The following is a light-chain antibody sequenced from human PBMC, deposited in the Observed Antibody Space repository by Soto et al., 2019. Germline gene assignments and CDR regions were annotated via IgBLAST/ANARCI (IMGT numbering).Light chain of an antibody. Sequence: QSVLTQPPSASGTPGQRVSISCSGGSSNIGTNTVNWYQHLPGTAPKLLIFSNDERPSGVPDRSSGSKSGTSASLAISGLQSDDEADYYCATWDDSLNGLVFGGGTKVTGL. J-gene: IGLJ2*01. V-gene: IGLV1-44*01. CDR3: ATWDDSLNGLV. CDR2: SND. CDR1: SSNIGTNT.